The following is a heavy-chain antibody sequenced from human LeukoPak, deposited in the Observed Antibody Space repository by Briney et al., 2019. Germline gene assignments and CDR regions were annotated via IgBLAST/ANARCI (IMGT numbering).Heavy chain of an antibody. D-gene: IGHD5-24*01. J-gene: IGHJ4*02. Sequence: PGGSLRLSCAASGFTFSSYAMHWVRQAPGKGLEWVAVISYDGSNKYYADSVKGRFTISRDNSKNTLYLQMNSLRAEDTAVYYCAKNGGWLQSTEYYFDYWGQGTLVTVTS. CDR3: AKNGGWLQSTEYYFDY. CDR2: ISYDGSNK. CDR1: GFTFSSYA. V-gene: IGHV3-30*18.